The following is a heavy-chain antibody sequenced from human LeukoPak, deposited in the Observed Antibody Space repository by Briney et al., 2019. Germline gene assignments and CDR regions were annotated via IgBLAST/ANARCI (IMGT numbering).Heavy chain of an antibody. V-gene: IGHV1-18*01. Sequence: ASVKVSCKASGYTFTSYGISWVRQAPGQGLEWMGWISVYNGNTNYAQKLQGRVTMTTDTSTSTAYMELRSLRSDDTAVYYCARASIAVAGLGHFQHWGQGTLVTVSS. J-gene: IGHJ1*01. D-gene: IGHD6-19*01. CDR3: ARASIAVAGLGHFQH. CDR1: GYTFTSYG. CDR2: ISVYNGNT.